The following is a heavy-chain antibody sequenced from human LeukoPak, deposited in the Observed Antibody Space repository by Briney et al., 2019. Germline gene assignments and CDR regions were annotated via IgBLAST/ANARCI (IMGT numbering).Heavy chain of an antibody. J-gene: IGHJ4*02. V-gene: IGHV3-23*01. CDR2: ISGSGYNT. CDR1: GFTFSSYA. Sequence: GGSLRLSCAASGFTFSSYAMSWVRQAPGKGLEWVSAISGSGYNTYYADSVKGRFTISRDNSKKTLYLQMNSRRAEDTAVYSCAKEAGYSGYDYPDYWGQGTLVTVSS. CDR3: AKEAGYSGYDYPDY. D-gene: IGHD5-12*01.